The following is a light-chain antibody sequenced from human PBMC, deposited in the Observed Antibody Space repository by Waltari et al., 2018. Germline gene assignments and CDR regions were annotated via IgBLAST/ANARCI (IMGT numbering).Light chain of an antibody. J-gene: IGKJ3*01. Sequence: DIQLTQSPSFLSASVGDRVTITCRASQGITSYLAWYQQKSGKAPKLLIYGASILQSGVPSRFSGSTSVTEFTLTISSLQPEDFATYYCQHLNTYLFTFGPGTKVDIK. V-gene: IGKV1-9*01. CDR2: GAS. CDR3: QHLNTYLFT. CDR1: QGITSY.